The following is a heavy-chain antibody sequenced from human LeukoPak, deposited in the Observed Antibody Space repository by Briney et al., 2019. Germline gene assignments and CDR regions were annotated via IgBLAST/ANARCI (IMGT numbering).Heavy chain of an antibody. CDR2: ISWNSGSI. Sequence: GGSLRLSCAASGFTFDDYAMHWVRQAPGKGLEWVSGISWNSGSIGYADSVKGRFTISRDNAKNSLYLQMNSLRAEDTALYYCAKDRESHRTGIIGSYFDYWGQGTLVTVSS. J-gene: IGHJ4*02. V-gene: IGHV3-9*01. CDR1: GFTFDDYA. CDR3: AKDRESHRTGIIGSYFDY. D-gene: IGHD1-14*01.